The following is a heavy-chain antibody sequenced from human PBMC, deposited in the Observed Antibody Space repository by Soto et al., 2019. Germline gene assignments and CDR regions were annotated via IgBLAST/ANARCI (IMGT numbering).Heavy chain of an antibody. D-gene: IGHD2-15*01. J-gene: IGHJ2*01. CDR3: AKDSDFRDRIFWHFDL. CDR2: MSGSGGSP. V-gene: IGHV3-23*01. CDR1: GFTLSCYA. Sequence: EVQLLESGGGLVQPGGSLRLSCAASGFTLSCYAMGWVRHAPGKGLEWVSTMSGSGGSPYYADSVKGRFTISRDNSKNILYLQMNSLRAEDTAVYYCAKDSDFRDRIFWHFDLWGRGTLVTVSS.